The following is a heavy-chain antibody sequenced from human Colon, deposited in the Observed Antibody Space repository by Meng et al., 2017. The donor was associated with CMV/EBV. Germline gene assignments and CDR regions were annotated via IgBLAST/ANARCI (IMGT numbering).Heavy chain of an antibody. CDR3: ARDDGTATTPDY. J-gene: IGHJ4*02. CDR2: ISYDGSNK. D-gene: IGHD1-7*01. V-gene: IGHV3-30-3*01. CDR1: GFTFSSYA. Sequence: GESLKISCAASGFTFSSYAIHWVRQAPGKGLEWVTIISYDGSNKFYADSVRGRFTISRDNSKNTVYLQMNSLRPEDTAVYHCARDDGTATTPDYWGQGTLVTVSS.